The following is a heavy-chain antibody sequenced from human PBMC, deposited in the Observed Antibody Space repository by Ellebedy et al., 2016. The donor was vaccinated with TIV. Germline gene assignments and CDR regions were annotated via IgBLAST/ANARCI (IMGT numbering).Heavy chain of an antibody. J-gene: IGHJ4*02. D-gene: IGHD2-8*02. CDR3: ATKHCTGGNCHHPTFDY. CDR2: IKPNSGDT. CDR1: GYTVPTFY. Sequence: ASVKVSCXASGYTVPTFYMHWVRQAPGQGPEWMRWIKPNSGDTNYAQKFQGRVTMTSETSISTAYMELSGLRSDDTAVYYCATKHCTGGNCHHPTFDYWGQGSLVTVSS. V-gene: IGHV1-2*02.